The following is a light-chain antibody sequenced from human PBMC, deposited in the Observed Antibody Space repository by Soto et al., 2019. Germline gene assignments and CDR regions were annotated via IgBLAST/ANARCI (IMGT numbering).Light chain of an antibody. Sequence: EIVMTQSPATLSVSPGERVTLSCRASQSVGSTLAWYQQKPGQAPRLLIYSASTGASGIPARFSGSGSGTEFTLTVSSLQSEDFAVYYCQQYNKWPITFGQGTRLEI. CDR1: QSVGST. CDR3: QQYNKWPIT. J-gene: IGKJ5*01. CDR2: SAS. V-gene: IGKV3-15*01.